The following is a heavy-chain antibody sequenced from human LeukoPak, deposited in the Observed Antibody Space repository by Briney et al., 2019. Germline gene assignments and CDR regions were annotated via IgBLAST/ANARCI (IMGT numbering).Heavy chain of an antibody. CDR3: ARVFSWPNWFDP. Sequence: SETLSLTCAVYGGSFSGYYWSWIRQPPGKGLEWIGEINHSGSTNYNPSLKSRVTMSVDTSKNQFSLKLSSVTAADTAVYYCARVFSWPNWFDPWGQGTLVTVSS. CDR1: GGSFSGYY. D-gene: IGHD6-13*01. V-gene: IGHV4-34*01. CDR2: INHSGST. J-gene: IGHJ5*02.